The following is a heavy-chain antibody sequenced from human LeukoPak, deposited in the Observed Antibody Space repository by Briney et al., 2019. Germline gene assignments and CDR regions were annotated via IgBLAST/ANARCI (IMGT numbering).Heavy chain of an antibody. Sequence: GGSLRLSCAASGFTFSSYAMSWVRQAPGKGLEWVSAISGSGGSTYYADSVKGRFTISRDNAKNSLYLQMNSLRAEDTAVYYCARQQIVVGDFDYWGQGTLVTVSS. CDR2: ISGSGGST. CDR1: GFTFSSYA. V-gene: IGHV3-23*01. J-gene: IGHJ4*02. D-gene: IGHD2-2*01. CDR3: ARQQIVVGDFDY.